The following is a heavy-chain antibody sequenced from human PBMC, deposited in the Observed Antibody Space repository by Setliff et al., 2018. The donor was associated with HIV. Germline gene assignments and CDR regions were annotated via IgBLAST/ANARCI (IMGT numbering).Heavy chain of an antibody. V-gene: IGHV4-4*02. CDR3: AGGDQLVRRGVFNI. Sequence: PSETLSLTCAVSGGSFSCSNWWSWVRQPPGKGLEWIGEISHSGSTNYNPSLKSRVTISLDKSKNQFSLKLSSVTAADTAVYYCAGGDQLVRRGVFNIWGPGTMVTVSS. CDR2: ISHSGST. CDR1: GGSFSCSNW. D-gene: IGHD3-16*01. J-gene: IGHJ3*02.